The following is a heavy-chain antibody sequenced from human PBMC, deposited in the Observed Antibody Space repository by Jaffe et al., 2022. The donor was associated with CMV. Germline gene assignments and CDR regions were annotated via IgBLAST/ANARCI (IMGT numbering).Heavy chain of an antibody. J-gene: IGHJ6*03. Sequence: EVQLVETGGGLIQPGGSLRLSCAASGFTVSSNYMSWVRQAPGKGLEWVSVIYSGGSTYYADSVKGRFTISRDNSKNTLYLQMNSLRAEDTAVYYCARVRSYDFWSGYYSYYYYYMDVWGKGTTVTVSS. D-gene: IGHD3-3*01. CDR3: ARVRSYDFWSGYYSYYYYYMDV. CDR2: IYSGGST. CDR1: GFTVSSNY. V-gene: IGHV3-53*02.